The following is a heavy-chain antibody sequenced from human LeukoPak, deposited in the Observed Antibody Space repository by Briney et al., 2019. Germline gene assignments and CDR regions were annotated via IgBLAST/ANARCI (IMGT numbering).Heavy chain of an antibody. D-gene: IGHD3-3*01. J-gene: IGHJ4*02. CDR1: GSIVSDYG. CDR3: ASGYDFSDGSKRGFAN. Sequence: GGSLRLSCEASGSIVSDYGMNWVRQAQGKGLEFVSYISSSGRTTFYADSVKGRFTISRGTAKNSLFLQMTSLGAEDTAMYYCASGYDFSDGSKRGFANWGQGTLVTVSS. CDR2: ISSSGRTT. V-gene: IGHV3-48*01.